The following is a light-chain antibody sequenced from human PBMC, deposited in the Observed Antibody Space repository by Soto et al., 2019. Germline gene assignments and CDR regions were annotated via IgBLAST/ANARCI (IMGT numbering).Light chain of an antibody. CDR3: QQSYNSPWT. CDR1: QSISTS. Sequence: DMQMTQSPSSLSASVGDRVTISCRASQSISTSLNWYQQKPGTAPRLLIYRASSVKSGVPPRFSGSGSGRDFTLTISSLRPEDSATYFCQQSYNSPWTFGQGTKVDIK. V-gene: IGKV1-39*01. CDR2: RAS. J-gene: IGKJ1*01.